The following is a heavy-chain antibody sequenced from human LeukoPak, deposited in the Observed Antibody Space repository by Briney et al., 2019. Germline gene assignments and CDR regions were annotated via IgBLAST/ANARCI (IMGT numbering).Heavy chain of an antibody. CDR3: AKDPMVRGLTYDC. Sequence: QSGGSLRLSCAASGFTVSSNYMSWVRQAPGKGLEWVSAISGSGGRTYYADSVKGRFTISRDNSKNTLYLQMNSLRAEDTAVYYCAKDPMVRGLTYDCWGQGTLVTVSS. V-gene: IGHV3-23*01. CDR1: GFTVSSNY. D-gene: IGHD3-10*01. J-gene: IGHJ4*02. CDR2: ISGSGGRT.